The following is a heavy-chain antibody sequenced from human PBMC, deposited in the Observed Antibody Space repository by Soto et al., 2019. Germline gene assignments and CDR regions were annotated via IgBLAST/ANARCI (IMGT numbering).Heavy chain of an antibody. CDR2: ISSSGSTI. D-gene: IGHD2-21*02. CDR3: ASYCGGDCYPRYFDY. Sequence: VGSLRLSCAASGFTFSDYYMSWIRQAPGKGLEWVSYISSSGSTIYYADSVKGRFTISRDNAKNSLYLQMNSLRAEDTAVYYCASYCGGDCYPRYFDYWGQGTLVTVSS. V-gene: IGHV3-11*01. J-gene: IGHJ4*02. CDR1: GFTFSDYY.